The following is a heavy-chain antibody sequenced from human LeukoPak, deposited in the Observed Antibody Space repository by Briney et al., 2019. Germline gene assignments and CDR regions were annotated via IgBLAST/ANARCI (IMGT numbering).Heavy chain of an antibody. CDR3: ARELRYFDWLFPGDMDV. CDR2: IYYSGST. Sequence: SETLSLTCTVSGGSISSSSYYWGWIRQPPGKGLEWIGSIYYSGSTYYNPSLKSRVTISVDTSKNQFSLKLSSVTAAGTAVYYCARELRYFDWLFPGDMDVWGKGTTVTVSS. D-gene: IGHD3-9*01. V-gene: IGHV4-39*02. CDR1: GGSISSSSYY. J-gene: IGHJ6*03.